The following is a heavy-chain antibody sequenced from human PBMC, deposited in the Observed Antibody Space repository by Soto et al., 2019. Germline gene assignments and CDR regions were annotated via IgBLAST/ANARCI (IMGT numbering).Heavy chain of an antibody. CDR3: ARDPEPYYALLTGYYIN. CDR2: ISYDGSNK. D-gene: IGHD3-9*01. CDR1: GFTFSSYA. V-gene: IGHV3-30-3*01. J-gene: IGHJ4*02. Sequence: GGSLRLSCAASGFTFSSYAMHWVRQAPGKGLEWVAVISYDGSNKYYADSVKGRFTISRDNSKNTLYLQMNRLRAEDNAVYYCARDPEPYYALLTGYYINWGPGTLVTVST.